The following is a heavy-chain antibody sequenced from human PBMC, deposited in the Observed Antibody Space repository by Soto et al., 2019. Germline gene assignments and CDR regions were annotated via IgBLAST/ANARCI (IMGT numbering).Heavy chain of an antibody. CDR1: GFTFSSHG. J-gene: IGHJ4*02. V-gene: IGHV3-30*18. CDR2: ISYDGSNK. D-gene: IGHD3-10*01. CDR3: AKDVGRFGELLLGFDY. Sequence: QVQLVESGGGVVQPERSLRLSCAASGFTFSSHGMHWVRQAPGKGLEWVAVISYDGSNKYYADSVKGRFTISRDNSKNTLYRQMNSLRAEDTAVYYCAKDVGRFGELLLGFDYWGQGTLVTVSS.